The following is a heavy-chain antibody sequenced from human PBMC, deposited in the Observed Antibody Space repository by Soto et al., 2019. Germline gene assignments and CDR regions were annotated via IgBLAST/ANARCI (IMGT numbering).Heavy chain of an antibody. D-gene: IGHD1-26*01. CDR3: ARALREGLPIYYFDS. J-gene: IGHJ4*02. CDR1: GFSLSKARMG. Sequence: QVTLKESGPVLVKPTETLTLTCTVSGFSLSKARMGVSWIRQPPGKALEWLAHIFWNDERSYNPSLKSRLTIPRDTSKSQVVITMTNVDPVDTGTYFCARALREGLPIYYFDSWGQGTLVTVSS. CDR2: IFWNDER. V-gene: IGHV2-26*01.